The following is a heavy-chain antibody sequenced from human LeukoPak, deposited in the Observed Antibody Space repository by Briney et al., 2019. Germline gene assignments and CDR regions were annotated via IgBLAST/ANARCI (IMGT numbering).Heavy chain of an antibody. Sequence: VASVKVSCKASGGTFSSYTISWGRQAHGQGGEWMGGIIPILGIANYAQKFQGRVTITSDKSTNTAYMVLSSPRSEDTAVYYCASFVVDYWGQGTLVTVSS. CDR2: IIPILGIA. J-gene: IGHJ4*02. CDR1: GGTFSSYT. CDR3: ASFVVDY. V-gene: IGHV1-69*10.